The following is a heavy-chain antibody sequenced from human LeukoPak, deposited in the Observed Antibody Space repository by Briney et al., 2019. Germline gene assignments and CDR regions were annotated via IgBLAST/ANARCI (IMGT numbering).Heavy chain of an antibody. V-gene: IGHV3-21*01. J-gene: IGHJ4*02. Sequence: GGSLRLSCAASGFTFSSYSMNWVRQAPGKGLEWVSSISSSSSYIYYADSVKGRFTISRDNAKSSLYLQMNSLRAEDTAVYYCARDREQWLAHFDYWGQGTLVTVSS. CDR2: ISSSSSYI. CDR1: GFTFSSYS. D-gene: IGHD6-19*01. CDR3: ARDREQWLAHFDY.